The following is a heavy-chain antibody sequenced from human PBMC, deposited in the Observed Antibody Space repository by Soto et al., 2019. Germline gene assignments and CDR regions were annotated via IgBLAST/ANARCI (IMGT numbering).Heavy chain of an antibody. J-gene: IGHJ4*02. D-gene: IGHD3-3*01. CDR3: AKNLPTYYDLWSGYFDY. CDR1: GFTFSSYG. CDR2: ISGSGGST. V-gene: IGHV3-23*01. Sequence: GSLRLSCAASGFTFSSYGMSWVRQAPVKGLEWVSAISGSGGSTYYADSVKGRLTISRDNSKNTLYLQMNSLRAEETSLYYCAKNLPTYYDLWSGYFDYCGQGTLVTVCS.